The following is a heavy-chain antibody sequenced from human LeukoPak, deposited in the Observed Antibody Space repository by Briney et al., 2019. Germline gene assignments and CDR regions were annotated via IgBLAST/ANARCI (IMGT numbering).Heavy chain of an antibody. CDR1: GVGVSSNY. CDR2: IYTGGNT. V-gene: IGHV3-66*01. D-gene: IGHD3-16*01. Sequence: GGSLRLSCAVSGVGVSSNYMTWVRQAPGKGLQWVSVIYTGGNTHYEDSVRGRFIISRDTSKNTLYLQMNSLRSDDTAVYFCGRTTWYSVMLHTPPFDQWGEGTLVTVPS. J-gene: IGHJ4*02. CDR3: GRTTWYSVMLHTPPFDQ.